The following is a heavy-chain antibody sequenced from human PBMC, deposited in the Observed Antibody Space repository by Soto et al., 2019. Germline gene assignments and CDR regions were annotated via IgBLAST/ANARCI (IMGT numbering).Heavy chain of an antibody. J-gene: IGHJ4*02. Sequence: QVQLVQSGAEEKKPGASVKVSCKASGYTFTSYAMHWVRQAPGQRLEWMGWINAGNGNTKYSQKFQGRVTITRDTSASTAYMELSSLRSEHTAVYYCARGRYSGYARHFDYWGQGTLVTVSS. D-gene: IGHD5-12*01. CDR3: ARGRYSGYARHFDY. CDR2: INAGNGNT. CDR1: GYTFTSYA. V-gene: IGHV1-3*05.